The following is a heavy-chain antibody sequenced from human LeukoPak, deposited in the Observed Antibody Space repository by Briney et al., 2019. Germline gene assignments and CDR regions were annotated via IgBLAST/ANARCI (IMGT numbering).Heavy chain of an antibody. CDR2: INHSGST. D-gene: IGHD6-13*01. CDR1: GGSFSGYY. J-gene: IGHJ5*02. V-gene: IGHV4-34*01. Sequence: SETLSLTCAVYGGSFSGYYWSWIRQPPGKGLEWIGEINHSGSTNYNPSLESRVTISVDTSKNQFSLKLSSVTAADTAVYYCASISLVRIAAAFDNWFDPWGQGTLVTVSS. CDR3: ASISLVRIAAAFDNWFDP.